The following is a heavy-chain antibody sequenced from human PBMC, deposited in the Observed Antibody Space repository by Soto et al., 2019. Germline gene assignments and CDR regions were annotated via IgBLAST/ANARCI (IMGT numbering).Heavy chain of an antibody. J-gene: IGHJ4*02. CDR2: FESGGSI. V-gene: IGHV3-53*01. Sequence: GGSLRLSCAASGFSVRTNYMSWVRQAPGKGLDWVSVFESGGSIYYADSVKGRFIISRDYAKNTVDLQMNSLRVEDTAVYYCARAGVTPHFFDYWGQGTLVTVSS. D-gene: IGHD3-3*02. CDR1: GFSVRTNY. CDR3: ARAGVTPHFFDY.